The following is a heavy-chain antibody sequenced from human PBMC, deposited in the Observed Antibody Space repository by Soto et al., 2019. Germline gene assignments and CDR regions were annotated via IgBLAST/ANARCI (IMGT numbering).Heavy chain of an antibody. V-gene: IGHV4-34*01. Sequence: ASETLSLTCAVYGGTFSGYFWTWVRQPPGKGLEWIGEIEHNGNNNINPALKSRVTMSVDTSKIQISLTLTSVTAADTAVYFCARDFRYFPYWGQGTLVTVSS. CDR2: IEHNGNN. CDR3: ARDFRYFPY. D-gene: IGHD2-21*01. CDR1: GGTFSGYF. J-gene: IGHJ4*02.